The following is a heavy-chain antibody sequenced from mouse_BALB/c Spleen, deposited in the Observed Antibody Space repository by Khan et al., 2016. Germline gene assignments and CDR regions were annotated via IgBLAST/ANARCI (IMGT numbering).Heavy chain of an antibody. J-gene: IGHJ4*01. V-gene: IGHV1-69*02. CDR2: IYPSDSYT. CDR1: GYTFTSYW. CDR3: TRSYGNFYMAYAMDY. D-gene: IGHD2-10*02. Sequence: QVQLQQSGAELVRPGASVKLSCKASGYTFTSYWINWVKQRPGQGLEWIGNIYPSDSYTNYNQKFKDKATLTVDKSSSTAYMQLSSPTSEDSAVYYCTRSYGNFYMAYAMDYWGQGTSVTVSS.